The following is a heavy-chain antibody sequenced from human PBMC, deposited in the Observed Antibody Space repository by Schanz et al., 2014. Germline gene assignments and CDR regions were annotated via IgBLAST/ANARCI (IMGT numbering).Heavy chain of an antibody. V-gene: IGHV3-30*02. CDR2: IRYDGSSK. Sequence: HVQLVQSGGGVVQPGGSLRLSCAASGFTFTSSSMHWVRQAPGRGLEWVAFIRYDGSSKYYADSVRGRFTISRDDSKNTLYLQMNSLRPEDTAVYYCAKEDRNHNSDYVYWGQGTLVTVSS. CDR3: AKEDRNHNSDYVY. J-gene: IGHJ4*02. CDR1: GFTFTSSS. D-gene: IGHD3-22*01.